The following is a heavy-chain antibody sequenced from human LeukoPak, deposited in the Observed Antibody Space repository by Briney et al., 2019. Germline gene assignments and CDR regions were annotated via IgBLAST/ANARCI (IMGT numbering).Heavy chain of an antibody. CDR1: GGSISTYY. D-gene: IGHD6-19*01. CDR3: ARHVSAYSSGLPYYMDV. Sequence: PSETLSLTCTVSGGSISTYYWNWIRQPPGKGLEWIGYIYYSGSTNYNPSLESRVTISVDTSKNQFSLKLSSVTAADTAVYYCARHVSAYSSGLPYYMDVWGKGTTVTVSS. V-gene: IGHV4-59*08. CDR2: IYYSGST. J-gene: IGHJ6*03.